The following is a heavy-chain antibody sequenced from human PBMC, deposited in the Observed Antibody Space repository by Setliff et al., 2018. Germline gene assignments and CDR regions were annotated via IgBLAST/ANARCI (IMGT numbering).Heavy chain of an antibody. D-gene: IGHD2-8*02. CDR2: SNHSGNT. CDR1: GESFSNNY. V-gene: IGHV4-34*01. J-gene: IGHJ5*01. CDR3: ARAIPYCSGGVCPEDNWFDS. Sequence: TSETLSLTCSVYGESFSNNYWSWIRQPPGKGLEWIGESNHSGNTTNHPSLKSRLTMSVDTSKNQFSLKLSSVTAADTAVYYCARAIPYCSGGVCPEDNWFDSWGQGTLVTVSS.